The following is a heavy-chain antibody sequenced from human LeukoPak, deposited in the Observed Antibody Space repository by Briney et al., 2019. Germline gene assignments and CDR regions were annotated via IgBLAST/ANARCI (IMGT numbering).Heavy chain of an antibody. V-gene: IGHV3-48*01. D-gene: IGHD6-13*01. CDR3: ASSSSWYRLGYYYYGMDV. CDR2: ITGSSSTK. Sequence: TGGSLRLSCAASGFTFSTFAMNWVRQAPGKGLEWVSYITGSSSTKDYADSVKGRFTVSRDNSKNTLYLQMNSLRAEDTAVYYCASSSSWYRLGYYYYGMDVWGQGTTVTVSS. J-gene: IGHJ6*02. CDR1: GFTFSTFA.